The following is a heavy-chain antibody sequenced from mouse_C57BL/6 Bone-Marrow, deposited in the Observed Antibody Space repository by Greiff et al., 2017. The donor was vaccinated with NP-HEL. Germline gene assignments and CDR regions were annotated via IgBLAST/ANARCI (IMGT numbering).Heavy chain of an antibody. J-gene: IGHJ2*01. CDR1: GFTFSSYA. V-gene: IGHV5-4*01. CDR3: ARDQLGLYYFDY. CDR2: ISDGGSYT. D-gene: IGHD4-1*02. Sequence: EVMLVESGGGLVKPGGSLKLSCAASGFTFSSYAMSWVRQTPEKRLEWVATISDGGSYTYYPDNVKGRFTISRDNAKNNRYLQMSHLKSEDTAMYYCARDQLGLYYFDYWGQGTTLTVSS.